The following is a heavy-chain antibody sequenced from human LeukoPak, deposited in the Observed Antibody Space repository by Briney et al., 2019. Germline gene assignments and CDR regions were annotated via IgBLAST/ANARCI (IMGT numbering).Heavy chain of an antibody. CDR3: ARGRYSSSWYEFDY. D-gene: IGHD6-13*01. V-gene: IGHV1-2*06. CDR2: INPNSGGI. CDR1: GYTFTGYY. Sequence: ASVKVSCKASGYTFTGYYMHWVRQAPGQGLEWMGRINPNSGGINYAQKFQGRVTMTRDTSISTAYMELSRLRSDDTAVYYCARGRYSSSWYEFDYWGQGTLVTVSS. J-gene: IGHJ4*02.